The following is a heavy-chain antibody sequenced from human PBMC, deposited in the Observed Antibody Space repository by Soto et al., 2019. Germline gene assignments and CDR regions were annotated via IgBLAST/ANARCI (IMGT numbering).Heavy chain of an antibody. CDR3: ARSRSGTIFGWFDP. Sequence: SETLSLTCAVYGGSFSGYYWSWIRQPPGKGLEWIGEINHSGSTNYNPSLKSRVTISVDTSKNQFSLKLSSVTAADTAVYYCARSRSGTIFGWFDPWGQGTLVTVSS. CDR1: GGSFSGYY. V-gene: IGHV4-34*01. J-gene: IGHJ5*02. CDR2: INHSGST. D-gene: IGHD3-3*01.